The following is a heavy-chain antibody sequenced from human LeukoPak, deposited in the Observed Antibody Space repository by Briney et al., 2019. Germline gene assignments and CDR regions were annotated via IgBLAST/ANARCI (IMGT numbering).Heavy chain of an antibody. V-gene: IGHV1-69*13. J-gene: IGHJ6*02. CDR3: VRGRGDCSSGVCYTAYFYYGMDV. D-gene: IGHD2-8*01. Sequence: ASVKVSCKASGGTFSSYVISWVRQAPGQGLEWMGGIIPIFGTATYAQKFQGRVTITADESTSTAYMELSSLRSEDTAVYYCVRGRGDCSSGVCYTAYFYYGMDVWGQGTTVTVSS. CDR2: IIPIFGTA. CDR1: GGTFSSYV.